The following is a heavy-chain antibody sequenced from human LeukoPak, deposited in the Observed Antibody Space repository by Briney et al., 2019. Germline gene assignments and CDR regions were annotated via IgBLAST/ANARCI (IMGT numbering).Heavy chain of an antibody. Sequence: SETLSLTCTVSGDSISSSTYYWGWIRQPPGKGLEWIGYIYYSGSTNYNPSLKSRVTISVDTSKSQFSLKLSSVTAADTAVYYCAREMYSSGWYHYYYYMDAWGKGTTVTVSS. CDR1: GDSISSSTYY. V-gene: IGHV4-61*01. J-gene: IGHJ6*03. CDR2: IYYSGST. D-gene: IGHD6-19*01. CDR3: AREMYSSGWYHYYYYMDA.